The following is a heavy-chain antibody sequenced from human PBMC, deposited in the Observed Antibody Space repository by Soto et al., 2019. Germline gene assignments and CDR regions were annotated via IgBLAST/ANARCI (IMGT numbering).Heavy chain of an antibody. Sequence: SDTLSLTCTVSGGSISSSSYYWGWIRQPPGKGLEWIGSIYYSGSTYYNPSLKSRVTISVDTSKNQFSLKLSSVTAADTAVYYCARIFRERLRFPYYYYGMDVWGQGTTVTVSS. V-gene: IGHV4-39*01. CDR1: GGSISSSSYY. CDR2: IYYSGST. CDR3: ARIFRERLRFPYYYYGMDV. D-gene: IGHD5-12*01. J-gene: IGHJ6*02.